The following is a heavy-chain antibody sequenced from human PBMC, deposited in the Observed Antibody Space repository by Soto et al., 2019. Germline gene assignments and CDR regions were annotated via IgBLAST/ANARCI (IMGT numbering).Heavy chain of an antibody. CDR1: GFTFNIAA. CDR3: ARQGVALELDL. V-gene: IGHV3-73*01. D-gene: IGHD1-7*01. J-gene: IGHJ5*02. Sequence: EVQLVDSGGGLVQPGGSLKLSCAASGFTFNIAAIHWVRQASGKGLEWVGLIRNKANGYATAYAASVRGRITVSRDDSKNMAFLEINSLKTEDTAVYYCARQGVALELDLWGQGTLVTASS. CDR2: IRNKANGYAT.